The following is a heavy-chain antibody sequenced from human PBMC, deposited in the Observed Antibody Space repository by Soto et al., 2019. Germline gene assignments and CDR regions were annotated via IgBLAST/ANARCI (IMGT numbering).Heavy chain of an antibody. CDR2: ISYDGSNI. Sequence: QVQLVESGGGVVQPGRSLRLSCAASGFTFSSYGMHWVRQAPGKGLEWVAVISYDGSNIYYADSVKGRFTISRDNSKNTLYLQMNSLRAEDTAVYYCAKILQLGDYAYYYYGMDVWGQGTTVTVSS. D-gene: IGHD4-17*01. CDR3: AKILQLGDYAYYYYGMDV. J-gene: IGHJ6*02. CDR1: GFTFSSYG. V-gene: IGHV3-30*18.